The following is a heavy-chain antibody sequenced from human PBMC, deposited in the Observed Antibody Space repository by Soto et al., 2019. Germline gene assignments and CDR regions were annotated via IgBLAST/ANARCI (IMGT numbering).Heavy chain of an antibody. CDR2: MSYDGSNK. J-gene: IGHJ4*02. V-gene: IGHV3-30*18. Sequence: GGSLRLSCAASGVTFSSYGMHWVRQAPGKGLAWVAVMSYDGSNKYYADSVKGRFTISRDNSKNTLYLQMNSLRAEEPAGYDGAKDTGSTDFDSRAQGTVVTVSS. CDR3: AKDTGSTDFDS. CDR1: GVTFSSYG.